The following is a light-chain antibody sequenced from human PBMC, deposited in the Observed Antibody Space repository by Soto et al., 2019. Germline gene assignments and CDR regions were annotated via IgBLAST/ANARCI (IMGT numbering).Light chain of an antibody. Sequence: DIQMTQSPSTLSASVGDRVTITCRASQSISSWLAWYQQKPGKAPKLLIYKASSLESGVTSRFSGSGSGTEFTLTISSLQPGDVATYYCQQDHTYPWTFGKGTNVEIK. CDR1: QSISSW. V-gene: IGKV1-5*03. CDR2: KAS. CDR3: QQDHTYPWT. J-gene: IGKJ1*01.